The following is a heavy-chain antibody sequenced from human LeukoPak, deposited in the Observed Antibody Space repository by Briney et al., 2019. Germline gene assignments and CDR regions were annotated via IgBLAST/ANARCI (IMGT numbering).Heavy chain of an antibody. V-gene: IGHV4-59*08. Sequence: PSETLSLTCTVSGDSLSNFYWNWIRQSPGKGLEWIGNIHYSGSSVYNSSLKCRGTISIDTSRKQFFLKLSSVTAADTAVYFCALAPNSNWFDFWGPGTLVTVSS. J-gene: IGHJ5*01. CDR2: IHYSGSS. D-gene: IGHD2-8*01. CDR3: ALAPNSNWFDF. CDR1: GDSLSNFY.